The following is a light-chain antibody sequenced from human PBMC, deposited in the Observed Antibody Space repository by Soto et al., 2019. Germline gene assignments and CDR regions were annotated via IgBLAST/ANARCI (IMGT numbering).Light chain of an antibody. V-gene: IGLV1-40*01. CDR3: QSYDTGLSGSL. CDR2: GNN. J-gene: IGLJ2*01. Sequence: QSVLTQPPSVSGAPGQRVTISCTGSTSNIGAGYDVHWYQQLPGTAPKLLIYGNNNRPSGVPDRFSGSKFGTSASLAITGLQAEDEADYYCQSYDTGLSGSLFGGGTQLTVL. CDR1: TSNIGAGYD.